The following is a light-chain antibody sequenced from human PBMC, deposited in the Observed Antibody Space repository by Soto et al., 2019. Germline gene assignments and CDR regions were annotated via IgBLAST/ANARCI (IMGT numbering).Light chain of an antibody. V-gene: IGKV1-5*01. CDR3: QQYNSYVWT. CDR1: QGISRW. J-gene: IGKJ1*01. Sequence: DIQMTQSPSTLSASLGDRVTITCRASQGISRWLAWYQQRPGKAPKLLIYDASTLHSGVSSRFSGSGSGTEFTLTISSLQPDDFATYYCQQYNSYVWTFGQGTKVDI. CDR2: DAS.